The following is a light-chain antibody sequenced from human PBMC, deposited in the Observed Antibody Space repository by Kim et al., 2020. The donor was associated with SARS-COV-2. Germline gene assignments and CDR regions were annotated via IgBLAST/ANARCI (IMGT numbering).Light chain of an antibody. CDR1: QSVSSSY. CDR2: GAS. CDR3: HQYGSSPQT. V-gene: IGKV3-20*01. J-gene: IGKJ1*01. Sequence: SPGERATLSCRASQSVSSSYLAWYQQKPGQAPRLLIYGASSRATGIPDRFSGSGSGTDFTLTISRLEPEDFAVYYCHQYGSSPQTYGQGTKVDIK.